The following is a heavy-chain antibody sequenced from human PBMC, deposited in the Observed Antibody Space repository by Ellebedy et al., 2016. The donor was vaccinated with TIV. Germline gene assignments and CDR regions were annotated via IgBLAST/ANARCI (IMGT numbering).Heavy chain of an antibody. V-gene: IGHV4-61*02. CDR2: IYASGNT. CDR3: ACFCSSSTCYRGDDVYDV. D-gene: IGHD2-2*01. J-gene: IGHJ3*01. CDR1: GDSISSGNYY. Sequence: SETLSLTXSVSGDSISSGNYYWSWIRQSAGKGLEWIGRIYASGNTDYNPSLKGRVTMSMDTSKNQFSLRLNSVTAADTALYYCACFCSSSTCYRGDDVYDVWGQGTMVTVSS.